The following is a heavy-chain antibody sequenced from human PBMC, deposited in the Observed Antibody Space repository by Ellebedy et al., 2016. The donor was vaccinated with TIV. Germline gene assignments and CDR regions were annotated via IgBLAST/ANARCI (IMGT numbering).Heavy chain of an antibody. V-gene: IGHV1-2*02. J-gene: IGHJ6*02. CDR1: GYTFTGYY. Sequence: AASVKVSCKASGYTFTGYYMHWVRQAPGQGLEWMGWINPNSGGTKYEQKFQVRVTMTRDTSITTAYMELTRLTSDDTAVYYCAREGPLRHLGEDVWGQGTTVTVSS. D-gene: IGHD3-9*01. CDR3: AREGPLRHLGEDV. CDR2: INPNSGGT.